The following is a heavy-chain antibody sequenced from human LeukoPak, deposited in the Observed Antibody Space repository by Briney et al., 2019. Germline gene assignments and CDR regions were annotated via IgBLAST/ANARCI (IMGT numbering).Heavy chain of an antibody. CDR2: ISSSSSYI. CDR1: GFTFSSYS. V-gene: IGHV3-21*01. J-gene: IGHJ4*02. CDR3: ARDSITMIGLGY. Sequence: GGSLRLSCAASGFTFSSYSMNWVRQAPGKGLEWVSSISSSSSYIYYADSVKGRFTISRGNAKNSLYLQMNSLRAEDTAVYYCARDSITMIGLGYWGQGTLVTVSS. D-gene: IGHD3-22*01.